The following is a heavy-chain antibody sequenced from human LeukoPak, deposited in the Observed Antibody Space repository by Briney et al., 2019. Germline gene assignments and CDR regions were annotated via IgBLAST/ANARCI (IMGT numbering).Heavy chain of an antibody. CDR2: IKQDGSEK. D-gene: IGHD3-10*01. CDR3: APSLYYYGSGSYVTPY. J-gene: IGHJ4*02. V-gene: IGHV3-7*01. CDR1: GFTFSSYW. Sequence: GGSLRLSCAASGFTFSSYWMHWVRQAPGKGLEWVANIKQDGSEKYYVDSVKGRFTISRDNAKNSLYLQMNSLRAEDTAVYYCAPSLYYYGSGSYVTPYWGQGTLVTVSS.